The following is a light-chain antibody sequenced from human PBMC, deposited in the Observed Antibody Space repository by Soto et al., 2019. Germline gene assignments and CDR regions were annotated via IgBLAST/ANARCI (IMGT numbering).Light chain of an antibody. J-gene: IGLJ1*01. CDR2: EVN. Sequence: QSALTQPASVSVSPGQSITISCTGTISDVGSHNLVSWYQQHPDKAPKLIIYEVNERPSGVSSRFSGSKSGNTASLTVSGLQPDDEADYHCCSFAGSNPFPYVFGTGTKVTVL. V-gene: IGLV2-23*02. CDR3: CSFAGSNPFPYV. CDR1: ISDVGSHNL.